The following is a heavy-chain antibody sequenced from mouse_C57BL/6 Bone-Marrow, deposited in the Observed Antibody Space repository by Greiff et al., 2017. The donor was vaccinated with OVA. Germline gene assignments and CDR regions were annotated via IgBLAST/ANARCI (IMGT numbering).Heavy chain of an antibody. J-gene: IGHJ3*01. CDR2: IWWDDDK. D-gene: IGHD2-4*01. Sequence: QVQLKESGPGILQPSQTLSLTCSFSGFSLSTFGMGVGWIRQPSGKGLEWLAHIWWDDDKYYNPALKSRLTISKDTSKNQVFLKIANVDTADTATYYCARIADYYDYAPFAYWGQGTLVTVSA. CDR3: ARIADYYDYAPFAY. CDR1: GFSLSTFGMG. V-gene: IGHV8-8*01.